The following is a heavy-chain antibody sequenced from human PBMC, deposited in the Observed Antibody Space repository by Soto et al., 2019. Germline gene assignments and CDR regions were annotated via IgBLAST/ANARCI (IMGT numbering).Heavy chain of an antibody. CDR3: AVSIFYYSMDV. V-gene: IGHV5-51*01. Sequence: GESLKISCKGSGYTFTNYWIGRVRQMPGKGLEWMGIIYPGDSDTKYNPSFQGQVTISADKSITTTYLQWSSLKASDTAIYYCAVSIFYYSMDVWGQGTTVTVSS. CDR2: IYPGDSDT. J-gene: IGHJ6*02. CDR1: GYTFTNYW.